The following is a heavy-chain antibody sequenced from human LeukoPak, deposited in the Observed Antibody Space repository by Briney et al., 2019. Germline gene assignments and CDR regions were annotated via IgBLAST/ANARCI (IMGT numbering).Heavy chain of an antibody. CDR1: GGSISSYY. CDR3: ARETSQKGAHYMDV. Sequence: PSETLSLTCTVSGGSISSYYWSWIRQPPGKGLEWIGYIYYSGSTDYNPSLKSRVTISVDTSKNQFSLKLSSVTAADTAVYYCARETSQKGAHYMDVWGKGTTVTISS. V-gene: IGHV4-59*01. D-gene: IGHD3-16*01. J-gene: IGHJ6*03. CDR2: IYYSGST.